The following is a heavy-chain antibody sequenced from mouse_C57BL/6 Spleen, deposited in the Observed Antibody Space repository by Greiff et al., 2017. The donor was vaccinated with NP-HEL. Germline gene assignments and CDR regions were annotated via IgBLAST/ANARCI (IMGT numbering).Heavy chain of an antibody. CDR1: GFTFSSYG. J-gene: IGHJ4*01. CDR3: ARRPINTVVGDAMDY. CDR2: ISSGGSYT. Sequence: EVMLVESGGDLVKPGGSLKLSCAASGFTFSSYGMSWVRQTPDKRLEWVATISSGGSYTYYPDSVKGRFTISRENAKNTLYRQMSSLKSEDTAMYYCARRPINTVVGDAMDYWGQGTSVTVSS. D-gene: IGHD1-1*01. V-gene: IGHV5-6*02.